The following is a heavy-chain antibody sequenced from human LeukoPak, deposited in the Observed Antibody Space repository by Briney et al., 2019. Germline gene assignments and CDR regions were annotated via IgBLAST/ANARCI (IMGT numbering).Heavy chain of an antibody. D-gene: IGHD4-11*01. CDR2: IYYSGST. J-gene: IGHJ4*02. CDR3: AREGGLQHHFDY. Sequence: SETLSLTCTVSGGSISSNNYYWGWIRQPPGRGLEWIGSIYYSGSTYYNPSLKSRVTISVDTSKNQFSLKLSSVTAADTAVYFCAREGGLQHHFDYWGQGTLVTVSS. CDR1: GGSISSNNYY. V-gene: IGHV4-39*07.